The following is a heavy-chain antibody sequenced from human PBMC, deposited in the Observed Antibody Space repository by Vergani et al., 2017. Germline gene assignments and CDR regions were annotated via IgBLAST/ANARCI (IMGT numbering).Heavy chain of an antibody. J-gene: IGHJ4*02. CDR1: GYPFTSYY. V-gene: IGHV1-46*01. CDR3: ARGRLDLQIPLMTTRGSFDY. Sequence: QVQLVQSGAEVKKPGASVKVSCKASGYPFTSYYMHWVRQAPGQGLECMGIINPSGCSTSYAQKFQGRVTMTRDTATSTVYMELSSLRSEDTAVYYCARGRLDLQIPLMTTRGSFDYWGQGTLVTVSS. CDR2: INPSGCST. D-gene: IGHD4-17*01.